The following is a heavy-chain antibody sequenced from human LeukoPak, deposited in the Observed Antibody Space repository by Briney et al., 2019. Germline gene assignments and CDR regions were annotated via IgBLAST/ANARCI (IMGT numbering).Heavy chain of an antibody. V-gene: IGHV4-59*01. CDR3: ARARHDSSGYYVNWFDP. D-gene: IGHD3-22*01. CDR1: GGSISSYY. Sequence: SETLSLTCTVSGGSISSYYWSWIRQPPGKGLEWIGYIYYSGSTNYNPSLKSRVTISVDTSKNQFSLKLSSVTAADTAVYYCARARHDSSGYYVNWFDPWGQGTLVTVSS. J-gene: IGHJ5*02. CDR2: IYYSGST.